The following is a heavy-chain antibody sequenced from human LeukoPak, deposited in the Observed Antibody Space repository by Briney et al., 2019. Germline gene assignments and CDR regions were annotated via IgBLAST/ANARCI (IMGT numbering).Heavy chain of an antibody. V-gene: IGHV3-23*01. CDR1: GFTFSSYA. CDR3: ARGIAAAGWYYFDY. D-gene: IGHD6-13*01. CDR2: ISGSGGST. J-gene: IGHJ4*02. Sequence: PGGSLRLSCAASGFTFSSYAMSWVRQAPGKGLEWVSGISGSGGSTYYADSVKGRFTISRDNSKNTLYLQMNSLRVEDTAVYYCARGIAAAGWYYFDYWGQGALVTVSS.